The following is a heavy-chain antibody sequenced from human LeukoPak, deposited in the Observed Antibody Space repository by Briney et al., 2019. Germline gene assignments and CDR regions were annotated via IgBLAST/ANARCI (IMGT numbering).Heavy chain of an antibody. J-gene: IGHJ4*02. V-gene: IGHV1-2*02. CDR2: INPNSGGT. D-gene: IGHD3-22*01. CDR1: GYTFTGYY. Sequence: ASVKVSCKSSGYTFTGYYMHWVRQAPGQGLEWMGWINPNSGGTNYAQKFQGRVTMTRDTSISTACMELSRLRSDDTAVYYCARVRAPHYYDSSGYYEYFDYWGQGTLVTVSS. CDR3: ARVRAPHYYDSSGYYEYFDY.